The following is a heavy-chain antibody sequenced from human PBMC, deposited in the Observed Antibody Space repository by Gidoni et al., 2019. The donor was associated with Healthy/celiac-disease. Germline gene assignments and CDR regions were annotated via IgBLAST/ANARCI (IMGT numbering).Heavy chain of an antibody. CDR1: GFTFSSYS. CDR2: ISRSSSYI. J-gene: IGHJ6*02. D-gene: IGHD2-2*02. V-gene: IGHV3-21*01. CDR3: ARDQYEIVVVPAAIRGAYYYYYGRDV. Sequence: EVQLVESGGGLVKPGGSLRLSCAASGFTFSSYSMNWVRQAPGKGLEWVSSISRSSSYIYYADSVKGRFTISRDNAKNSLYLQMNSLRAEDTAVYYCARDQYEIVVVPAAIRGAYYYYYGRDVWGQGTTVTVSS.